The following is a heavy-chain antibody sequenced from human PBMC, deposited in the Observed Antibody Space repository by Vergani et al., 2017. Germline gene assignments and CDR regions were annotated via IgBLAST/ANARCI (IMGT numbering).Heavy chain of an antibody. Sequence: QVQLVQSGAEVKKPGASVKVSCKASGYTFTGYYIHWVRQAPGQGLEWMGWLFPNSGATNYAQKFHGRVTMTRDTSINTAYMELGRLRSDDTAVYFCATHIHWNFPDFDFWGRGTLVTVSS. D-gene: IGHD1-7*01. J-gene: IGHJ4*02. CDR3: ATHIHWNFPDFDF. CDR2: LFPNSGAT. CDR1: GYTFTGYY. V-gene: IGHV1-2*02.